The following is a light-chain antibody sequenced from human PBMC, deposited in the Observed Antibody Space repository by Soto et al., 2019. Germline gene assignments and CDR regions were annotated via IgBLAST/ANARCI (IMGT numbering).Light chain of an antibody. CDR3: QQRSSWPWT. J-gene: IGKJ1*01. CDR2: GAY. CDR1: QSVSSTY. V-gene: IGKV3D-20*02. Sequence: ESVLTQSPGTLSLSPGERATLSCRSRQSVSSTYLAWYPQNPGQAPRLLIYGAYSRATGVPDRFSGRGSGTDFTLTIRSLEPEDFAVYYCQQRSSWPWTVGSGTKVDI.